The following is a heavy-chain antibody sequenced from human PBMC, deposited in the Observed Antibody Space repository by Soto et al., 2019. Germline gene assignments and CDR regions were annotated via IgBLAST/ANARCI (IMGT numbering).Heavy chain of an antibody. V-gene: IGHV1-3*05. Sequence: QVKLVQSGAEEKKPGASVKVSCKASGYTFTGYAMHWVRQAPGQRLEWMGWINAGNGNTKYSQKFQGRVTITRDTSASTAYMELSSRRAEDTAVYYCARAVAVAADFDYWGQGTLVTVSS. CDR3: ARAVAVAADFDY. D-gene: IGHD6-19*01. CDR2: INAGNGNT. CDR1: GYTFTGYA. J-gene: IGHJ4*02.